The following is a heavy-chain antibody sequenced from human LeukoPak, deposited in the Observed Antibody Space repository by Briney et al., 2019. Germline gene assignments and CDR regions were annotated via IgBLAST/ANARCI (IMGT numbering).Heavy chain of an antibody. CDR3: ASGGHSYPKSSWFDP. J-gene: IGHJ5*02. CDR1: GYTFTGYY. CDR2: INPNTGGT. D-gene: IGHD5-18*01. Sequence: GASVKVSCKASGYTFTGYYLHWIRQAPGQGLEWMGWINPNTGGTHFAQKFQGRVTMTRDTSIITVYMELNRLTSDDTAVYYCASGGHSYPKSSWFDPWGQGTLVTVSS. V-gene: IGHV1-2*02.